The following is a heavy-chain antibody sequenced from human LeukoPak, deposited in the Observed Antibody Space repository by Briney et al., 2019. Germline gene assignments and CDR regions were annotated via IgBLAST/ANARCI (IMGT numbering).Heavy chain of an antibody. CDR2: INHSGST. V-gene: IGHV4-34*01. J-gene: IGHJ4*02. Sequence: SETLSLTCAVYGGSFSGYYWSWIRQPPGKGLEWIGEINHSGSTNYNPSLKSRVTISVDTSKNQFSLKLSSETAADTAVYYCARRIWFGELFGYYFDYWGQGTLVTVSS. CDR3: ARRIWFGELFGYYFDY. D-gene: IGHD3-10*01. CDR1: GGSFSGYY.